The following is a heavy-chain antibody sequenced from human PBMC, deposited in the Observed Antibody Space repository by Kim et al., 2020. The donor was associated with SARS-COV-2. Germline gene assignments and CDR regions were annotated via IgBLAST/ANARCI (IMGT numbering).Heavy chain of an antibody. D-gene: IGHD2-2*01. J-gene: IGHJ6*02. V-gene: IGHV3-30*18. Sequence: GGSLRLSCAASGFTFSSYGMHWVRQAPGKGLEWVAVISYDGSNKYYADSVKGRFTISRDNSKNTLYLQMNSLRAEDTAVYYCAKDYCSSTSCINPYYYGMDVWGQGTTVTVSS. CDR2: ISYDGSNK. CDR1: GFTFSSYG. CDR3: AKDYCSSTSCINPYYYGMDV.